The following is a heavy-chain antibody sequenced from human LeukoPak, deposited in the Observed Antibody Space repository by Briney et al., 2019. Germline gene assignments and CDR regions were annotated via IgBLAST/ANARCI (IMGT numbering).Heavy chain of an antibody. V-gene: IGHV1-46*01. CDR3: ARVPQRGVVVPY. CDR2: INPSGGST. D-gene: IGHD2-21*01. CDR1: GYTFTSYY. J-gene: IGHJ4*02. Sequence: ASVKVSRKASGYTFTSYYMHWVRQAPGQGLEWMGIINPSGGSTSYAQKFQGRVTMTRDTSTSTVHMELSSLRSEDTAVYYCARVPQRGVVVPYWGQGALVTVSS.